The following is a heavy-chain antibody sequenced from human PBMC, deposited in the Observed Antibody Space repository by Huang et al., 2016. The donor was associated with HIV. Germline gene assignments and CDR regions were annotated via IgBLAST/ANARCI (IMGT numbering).Heavy chain of an antibody. D-gene: IGHD1-26*01. CDR1: GFSFSTYG. Sequence: VQLVESGGGVVQPGRSMRLACAASGFSFSTYGLHWVRQAPGKGLELVAVISYDGSNNNYAHSGKGRFTISRDTSENKVYLQMNSLRHEDTAVYYCAKDGADEEWDIDYWGQGTLVTVSS. V-gene: IGHV3-30*18. J-gene: IGHJ4*02. CDR2: ISYDGSNN. CDR3: AKDGADEEWDIDY.